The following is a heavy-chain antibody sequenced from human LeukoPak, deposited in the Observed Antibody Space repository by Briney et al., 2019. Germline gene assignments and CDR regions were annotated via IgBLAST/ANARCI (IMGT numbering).Heavy chain of an antibody. CDR1: GFTFSSNY. Sequence: GGSLRLSCAASGFTFSSNYMSWVRQAPGKGLEWVSVIYSGGSTYYADSVTGRFTISRDNSKNTLYLQMNSLRAEDTAVYYCARDLFAYCTNGVCYDYWGQGTLVTVSS. D-gene: IGHD2-8*01. CDR2: IYSGGST. CDR3: ARDLFAYCTNGVCYDY. V-gene: IGHV3-53*01. J-gene: IGHJ4*02.